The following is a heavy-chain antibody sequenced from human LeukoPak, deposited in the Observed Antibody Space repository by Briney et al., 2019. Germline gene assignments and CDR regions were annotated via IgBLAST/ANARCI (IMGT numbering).Heavy chain of an antibody. CDR3: AREPYRRPYYFDY. CDR2: ISSSGSTI. V-gene: IGHV3-11*01. D-gene: IGHD3-16*01. J-gene: IGHJ4*02. CDR1: GFTFNDYY. Sequence: GGSLRLSCAASGFTFNDYYMSWIRQAPGKGLEWVSYISSSGSTIYYADSVKGRFTISRDNAKNSLYLQTNSLRAEDTAVYYCAREPYRRPYYFDYWGQGTLVTVSS.